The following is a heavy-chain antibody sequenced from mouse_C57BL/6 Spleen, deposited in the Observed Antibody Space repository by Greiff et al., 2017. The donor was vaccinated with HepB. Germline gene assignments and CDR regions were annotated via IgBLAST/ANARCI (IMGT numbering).Heavy chain of an antibody. V-gene: IGHV1-26*01. Sequence: VQLQQSGPELVKPGASVKISCKASGYTFTDYYMNWVKQSHGKSLEWIGDINPNNGGTSYNQKFKGKATLTVDKSSSTAYMELRSLTSEDSAVYYCAIQLGQWYFDVWGTGTTVTVSS. CDR3: AIQLGQWYFDV. CDR1: GYTFTDYY. D-gene: IGHD4-1*02. CDR2: INPNNGGT. J-gene: IGHJ1*03.